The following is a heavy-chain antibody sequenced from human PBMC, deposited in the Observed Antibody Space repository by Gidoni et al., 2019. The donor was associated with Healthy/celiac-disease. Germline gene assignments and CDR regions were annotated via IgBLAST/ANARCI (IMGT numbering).Heavy chain of an antibody. J-gene: IGHJ4*02. CDR1: GYTLTELS. V-gene: IGHV1-24*01. CDR2: FDPEDGEK. Sequence: QVQLVQSGAEVKKPGASVKVSGKVSGYTLTELSMHWVRQAPGKGPEWMGGFDPEDGEKIYAQRFQGRVTMTEDTSTDPAYMELSGLRSEDTAVYYCASSITIFGVGGGGYWGQGTLVTVSS. CDR3: ASSITIFGVGGGGY. D-gene: IGHD3-3*01.